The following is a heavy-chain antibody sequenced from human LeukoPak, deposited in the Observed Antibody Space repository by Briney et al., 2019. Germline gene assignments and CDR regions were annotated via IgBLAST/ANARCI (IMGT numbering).Heavy chain of an antibody. CDR2: ISSSSSYI. Sequence: GGSLTLSCAASGFTFSSYSMDWVRQAPGNWLEWVSSISSSSSYIYYADSVKGRFTISRDNAKNSLYLQMNSLRAEDTAVYYCARESVDTAMVTYYFDYWGQGTLVTVSS. D-gene: IGHD5-18*01. CDR3: ARESVDTAMVTYYFDY. J-gene: IGHJ4*02. V-gene: IGHV3-21*01. CDR1: GFTFSSYS.